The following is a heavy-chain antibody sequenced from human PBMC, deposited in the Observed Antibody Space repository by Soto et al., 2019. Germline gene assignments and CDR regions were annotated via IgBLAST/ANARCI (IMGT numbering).Heavy chain of an antibody. CDR3: ARGDDILTGSDY. Sequence: QVQLVQSGAEVKKPGSSVKVSCRASGGTFSSYTISWVRQAPGQGLEWMGRIIPILGIPHYAEKCQGRVTITADISTSTAYMELSSLRSEDTAVYYCARGDDILTGSDYWGQGTLVTVSS. J-gene: IGHJ4*02. CDR2: IIPILGIP. V-gene: IGHV1-69*02. D-gene: IGHD3-9*01. CDR1: GGTFSSYT.